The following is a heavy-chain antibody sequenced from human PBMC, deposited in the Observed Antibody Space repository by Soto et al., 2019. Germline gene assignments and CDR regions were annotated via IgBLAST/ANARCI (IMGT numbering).Heavy chain of an antibody. J-gene: IGHJ4*02. CDR2: IKQDGSEK. D-gene: IGHD6-13*01. CDR3: ARRGPGTYFDY. Sequence: GGSLRLSCAASGLTFSSYWMSWVRQAPGKGLEWVANIKQDGSEKYYVDSVKGRFTISRDNAKNSLYLQMNSLRAEDTAVYYCARRGPGTYFDYWGQGTLVTVSS. CDR1: GLTFSSYW. V-gene: IGHV3-7*03.